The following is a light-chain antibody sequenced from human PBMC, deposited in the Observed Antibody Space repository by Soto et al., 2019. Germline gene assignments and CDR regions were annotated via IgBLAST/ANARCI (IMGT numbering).Light chain of an antibody. Sequence: DIPLSQFPYFLSASVEHRVTITCLASQGISSYLAWYQQKPVKAPKLLIYAASTLQSGVPSRFSGSGSATEFPLTIRSLQPEDLATYYCQRRNRYPPWTFGQETNVEIK. J-gene: IGKJ1*01. CDR1: QGISSY. V-gene: IGKV1-9*01. CDR3: QRRNRYPPWT. CDR2: AAS.